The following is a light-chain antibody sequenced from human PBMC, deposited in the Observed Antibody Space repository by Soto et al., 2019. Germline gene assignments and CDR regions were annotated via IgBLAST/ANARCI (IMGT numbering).Light chain of an antibody. Sequence: QSALTQPPSASGSPGQSVTISCTGTSSDVGGYNYVSWYQQHPGKAPKLIIYEVSKRPSGVPNRFSASKSGNTASLPVSGLQTEDDADYYSTSYAGTNKGVFGGGTKLTLL. V-gene: IGLV2-8*01. J-gene: IGLJ2*01. CDR2: EVS. CDR1: SSDVGGYNY. CDR3: TSYAGTNKGV.